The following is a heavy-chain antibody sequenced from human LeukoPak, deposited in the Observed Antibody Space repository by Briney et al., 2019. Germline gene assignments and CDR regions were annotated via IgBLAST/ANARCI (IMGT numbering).Heavy chain of an antibody. CDR3: ARAFPVEYYDFWSGYESNWFDP. D-gene: IGHD3-3*01. V-gene: IGHV1-69*13. J-gene: IGHJ5*02. CDR2: IIPIFGTA. Sequence: PRASVKVSCKASGYTFSSYAISWVRQAPGQGLEWMGGIIPIFGTANYAQKFQGRVTITADESTSTAYMELSSLRSEDTAVYYCARAFPVEYYDFWSGYESNWFDPWGQGTLVTVSS. CDR1: GYTFSSYA.